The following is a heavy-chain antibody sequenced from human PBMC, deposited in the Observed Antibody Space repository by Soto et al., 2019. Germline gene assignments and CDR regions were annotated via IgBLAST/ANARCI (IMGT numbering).Heavy chain of an antibody. CDR2: ISSSSGGAI. J-gene: IGHJ4*02. V-gene: IGHV3-48*01. CDR3: ATDRCSGGSCYHEEDY. D-gene: IGHD2-15*01. Sequence: GGSLRLSCAASGFSFSSYSMNWVRQAPGKGLEWLSYISSSSGGAIYYADSVKGRFTISRDNAKHSLYLQMNSLRVEDTAVYYCATDRCSGGSCYHEEDYWGQGTLVTVSS. CDR1: GFSFSSYS.